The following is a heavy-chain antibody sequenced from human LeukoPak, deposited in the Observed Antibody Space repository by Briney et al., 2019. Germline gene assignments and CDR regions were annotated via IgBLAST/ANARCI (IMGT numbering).Heavy chain of an antibody. CDR3: AKEIMITFGGAIDY. CDR1: GFTFSSYG. D-gene: IGHD3-16*01. Sequence: GGSLRLSCAASGFTFSSYGMHWVRQAPGKGLEWVAFIRYDGSNKYYADSVKGRFTISRDNSKNTLYLQMNSLRAEDTAVYYCAKEIMITFGGAIDYWGQGTLVTVSS. V-gene: IGHV3-30*02. CDR2: IRYDGSNK. J-gene: IGHJ4*02.